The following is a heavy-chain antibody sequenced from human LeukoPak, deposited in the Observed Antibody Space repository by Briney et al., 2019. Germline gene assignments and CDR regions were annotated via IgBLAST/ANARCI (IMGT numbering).Heavy chain of an antibody. CDR2: IYYSGST. J-gene: IGHJ6*02. CDR3: ARQDTAMNYYYYGMDV. Sequence: SETLSLTCTVSGGSISSFYWSWIRPPPGKGLEWIGYIYYSGSTNYNPSLKSRVTISVDTSKNQFSLKLSTVTAADTAVYYCARQDTAMNYYYYGMDVWGQGTTVTVSS. V-gene: IGHV4-59*08. CDR1: GGSISSFY. D-gene: IGHD5-18*01.